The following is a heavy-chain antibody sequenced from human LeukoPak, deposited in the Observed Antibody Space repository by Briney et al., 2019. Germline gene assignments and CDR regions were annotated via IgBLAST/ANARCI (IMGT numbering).Heavy chain of an antibody. CDR1: GFTFNNYN. J-gene: IGHJ1*01. CDR3: AKDPPSFHH. CDR2: ISSSSTYI. Sequence: GGSLRLSCAASGFTFNNYNMNWVRQAPGKGLEWVSSISSSSTYIYYADSVKGRFTISRDNAKNSLYLQMNSLRAEDTAIYYCAKDPPSFHHWGQGTLVTVSS. V-gene: IGHV3-21*01.